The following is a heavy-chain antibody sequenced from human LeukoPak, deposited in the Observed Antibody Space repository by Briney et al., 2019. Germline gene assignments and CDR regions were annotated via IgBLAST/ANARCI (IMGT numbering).Heavy chain of an antibody. CDR3: ARSRGKYYYGSGSYLNWFDP. V-gene: IGHV4-39*01. Sequence: SETLSLTCTVSGGSISSSSYYWGWIRQPPGKGLEWIGSIYYSGSTYYNPSLKSRVTISVDTSKYQFSLKLSSVTAADTAVYYCARSRGKYYYGSGSYLNWFDPWGQGTLVTVSS. CDR2: IYYSGST. J-gene: IGHJ5*02. D-gene: IGHD3-10*01. CDR1: GGSISSSSYY.